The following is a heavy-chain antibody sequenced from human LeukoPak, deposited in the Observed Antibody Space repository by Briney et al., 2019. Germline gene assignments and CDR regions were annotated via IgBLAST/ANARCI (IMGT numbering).Heavy chain of an antibody. CDR3: AKRMAAAGTGSYWYFDL. CDR2: ISGSGGNT. D-gene: IGHD6-13*01. Sequence: GGSLRLSCAAPGFTFSSSAMSWVRQAPGKGLEWVSAISGSGGNTYYADSVKGRFTISRDNSKNTLYLQVNSLRAEDTAVYYCAKRMAAAGTGSYWYFDLWGRSTLVTVSS. J-gene: IGHJ2*01. V-gene: IGHV3-23*01. CDR1: GFTFSSSA.